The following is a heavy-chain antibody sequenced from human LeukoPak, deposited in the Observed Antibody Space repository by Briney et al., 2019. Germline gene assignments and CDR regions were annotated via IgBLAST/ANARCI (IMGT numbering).Heavy chain of an antibody. Sequence: PGGSLRLSCAASEFIFGAYWMTWVRQAPGKGLQWVANINQDGSEKHYMDSVKGQFTIPRDNAKKSLFLQMNSLTAEDTALYYCVRSLERFGTRDYWGQGTLVTASS. V-gene: IGHV3-7*01. D-gene: IGHD3-10*01. CDR2: INQDGSEK. CDR1: EFIFGAYW. CDR3: VRSLERFGTRDY. J-gene: IGHJ4*02.